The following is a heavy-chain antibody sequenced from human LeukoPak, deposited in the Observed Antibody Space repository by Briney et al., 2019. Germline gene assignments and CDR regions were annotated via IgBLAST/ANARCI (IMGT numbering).Heavy chain of an antibody. CDR2: ISGNGDTT. J-gene: IGHJ4*02. CDR3: AKHVAVLPAPRNYYFDY. CDR1: GFTFSTYA. D-gene: IGHD2-2*01. Sequence: GGSLRLSCEASGFTFSTYAMSWVRQAPGKGLEWVSSISGNGDTTHYADSVKGRFTISRDNSKNTLFLHMNSLRAEDTAIFYCAKHVAVLPAPRNYYFDYWGQGTLVTVSS. V-gene: IGHV3-23*01.